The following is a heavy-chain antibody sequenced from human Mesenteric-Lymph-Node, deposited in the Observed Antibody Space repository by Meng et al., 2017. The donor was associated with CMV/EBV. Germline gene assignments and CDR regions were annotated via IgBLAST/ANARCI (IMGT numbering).Heavy chain of an antibody. D-gene: IGHD3-3*01. CDR3: ARGVVIKGNNY. V-gene: IGHV3-7*01. Sequence: GGSLRLSCAASEFTFSRYWMSWVRQAPGKGLEWVANIKQDGSAKYYVDSVKGRFTISRDNAKNSLYLQMNSLRAEDTAVYYCARGVVIKGNNYWGQGTTVTVSS. J-gene: IGHJ6*02. CDR1: EFTFSRYW. CDR2: IKQDGSAK.